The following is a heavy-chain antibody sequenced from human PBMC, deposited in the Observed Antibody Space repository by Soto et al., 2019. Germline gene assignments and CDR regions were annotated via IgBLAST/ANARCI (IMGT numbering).Heavy chain of an antibody. D-gene: IGHD3-22*01. CDR3: AKEGGEPGDSSGLVDY. V-gene: IGHV3-9*01. Sequence: EVQLVEAGGGLVQPGRSLSLSCAASGFTFDDYAMHWVRQAPGKGLEWDSGISWNSGSIGYADSVKGRFTISRDNAKNSVYLQMTSLRAEDTALYYCAKEGGEPGDSSGLVDYWGQGTLVTVSS. CDR1: GFTFDDYA. CDR2: ISWNSGSI. J-gene: IGHJ4*02.